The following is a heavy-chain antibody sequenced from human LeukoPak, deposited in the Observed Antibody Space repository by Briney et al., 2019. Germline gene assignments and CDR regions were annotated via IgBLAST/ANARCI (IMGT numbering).Heavy chain of an antibody. J-gene: IGHJ4*02. CDR1: GYTFTGYY. CDR2: INPNSGGT. CDR3: ASQTPQYCSSTSCYHLYDL. Sequence: ASVKVSCKASGYTFTGYYMHWVRQAPGQGLEWMGWINPNSGGTNYAQKFQGRVTMTRDTSISTAYMELSRLRSDDTAVYYCASQTPQYCSSTSCYHLYDLWGQGTLVTVSS. V-gene: IGHV1-2*02. D-gene: IGHD2-2*01.